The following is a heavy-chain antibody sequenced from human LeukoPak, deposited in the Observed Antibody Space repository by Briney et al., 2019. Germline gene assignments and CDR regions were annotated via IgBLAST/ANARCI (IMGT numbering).Heavy chain of an antibody. V-gene: IGHV3-30*03. CDR2: ISYDGSNK. CDR1: GFTFSSYG. D-gene: IGHD4-23*01. Sequence: GGSLRLSCAASGFTFSSYGMHWARQAPGKGLEWVAVISYDGSNKYYADSVKGRFTISRDNSKNTLYLQMNSLRAEDTAVYYCARDPDEVVTPGNYWGQGTLVTVSS. CDR3: ARDPDEVVTPGNY. J-gene: IGHJ4*02.